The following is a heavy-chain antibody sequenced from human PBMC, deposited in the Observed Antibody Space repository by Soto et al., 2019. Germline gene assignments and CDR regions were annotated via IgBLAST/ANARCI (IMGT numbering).Heavy chain of an antibody. J-gene: IGHJ4*02. CDR2: IYYRGNT. D-gene: IGHD3-9*01. Sequence: LSISCALCRGCVGIYDGSWTRQTPGKGLEWIGYIYYRGNTNYNPSLKSRVTISLDTPKNQFSLKLSSVTAADTAVYYCARHPGYYDILTGYTTYYFDYWGQGILVTVSS. CDR3: ARHPGYYDILTGYTTYYFDY. V-gene: IGHV4-59*08. CDR1: RGCVGIYD.